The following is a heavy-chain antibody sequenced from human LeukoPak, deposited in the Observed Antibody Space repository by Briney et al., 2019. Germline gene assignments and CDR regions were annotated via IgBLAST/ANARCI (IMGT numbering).Heavy chain of an antibody. CDR1: GFTFSSYS. Sequence: GGSLRLSCAASGFTFSSYSMNWVRQAPGKGLEWVSSVSSSSSYIYYADSVKGRFTISRDNAKNSLYLQMNSLRAEDTAVYYCARDVSYCSGGSCYLGYYGMDVWGQGTTVTVSS. D-gene: IGHD2-15*01. CDR3: ARDVSYCSGGSCYLGYYGMDV. CDR2: VSSSSSYI. J-gene: IGHJ6*02. V-gene: IGHV3-21*01.